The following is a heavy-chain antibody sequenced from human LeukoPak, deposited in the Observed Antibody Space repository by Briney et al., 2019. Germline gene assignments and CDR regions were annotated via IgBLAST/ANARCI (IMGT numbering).Heavy chain of an antibody. Sequence: GGSLRLSCAASGFTFSDYYMSWIRQAPGKGLEWVSYISSSGSTIYYADSVKGRFTISRDNAKNSLYLQMNSLRAEDTAVYYCARTSTTYYDYVWGSFWFDPWGQGTLVTVSS. CDR1: GFTFSDYY. J-gene: IGHJ5*02. CDR2: ISSSGSTI. D-gene: IGHD3-16*01. V-gene: IGHV3-11*01. CDR3: ARTSTTYYDYVWGSFWFDP.